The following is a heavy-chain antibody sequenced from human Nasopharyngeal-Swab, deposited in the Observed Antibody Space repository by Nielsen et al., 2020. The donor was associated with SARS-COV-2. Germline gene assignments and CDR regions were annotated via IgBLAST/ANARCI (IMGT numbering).Heavy chain of an antibody. CDR3: AKDLPTQQLAQYYYYGMDV. Sequence: GGSLRLSCAASGFTFSSYAMSWVRQAPGKGLEWVSAISGSGGSTYYADSVKGRFTISRDNSKNTLYLQMNSLRAEDTAVYYCAKDLPTQQLAQYYYYGMDVWGQGTTVTVS. J-gene: IGHJ6*02. CDR1: GFTFSSYA. CDR2: ISGSGGST. D-gene: IGHD6-13*01. V-gene: IGHV3-23*01.